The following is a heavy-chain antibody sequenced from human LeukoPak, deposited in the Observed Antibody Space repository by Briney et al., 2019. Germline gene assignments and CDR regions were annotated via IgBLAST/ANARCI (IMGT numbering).Heavy chain of an antibody. CDR2: ISGNGGST. D-gene: IGHD1-26*01. Sequence: GGSLRLSCAASGFTFSSYDMSWVRQAPGKWLEWVSGISGNGGSTNYADSVKGRFTISRDYSKNTLYLQMNSLRAEDTAVYYCALHHGSYYLGRWFDPWGQGTLVTV. CDR1: GFTFSSYD. J-gene: IGHJ5*02. V-gene: IGHV3-23*01. CDR3: ALHHGSYYLGRWFDP.